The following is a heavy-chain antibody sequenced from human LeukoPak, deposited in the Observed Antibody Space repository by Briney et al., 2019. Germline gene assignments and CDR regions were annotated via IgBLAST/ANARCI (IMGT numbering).Heavy chain of an antibody. J-gene: IGHJ5*02. V-gene: IGHV4-34*01. Sequence: SETLSLTCAVSGGSFSGYYWSWIRQPPGKGLEWIGEINHSGSTNYNPSLKSRVTISVDTSKNQFSLKLSSVTAADTAVYYCARTSPVVPAALYWFDPWGQGTLVTVSS. D-gene: IGHD2-2*01. CDR1: GGSFSGYY. CDR2: INHSGST. CDR3: ARTSPVVPAALYWFDP.